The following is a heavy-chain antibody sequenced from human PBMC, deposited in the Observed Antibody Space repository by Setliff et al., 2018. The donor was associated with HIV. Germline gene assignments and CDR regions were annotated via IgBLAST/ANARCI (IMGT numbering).Heavy chain of an antibody. V-gene: IGHV3-33*01. CDR1: GFTFSSFG. J-gene: IGHJ2*01. Sequence: VGSLRLSCAASGFTFSSFGMHWVRQAPGKGLEWVAVIWYDGSNKYYADSVKGRFTISRDNSKNTLYLQMNSLRAEDTAVYYCARYNYGYRWYLDLWGRGTLVTVSS. D-gene: IGHD5-18*01. CDR2: IWYDGSNK. CDR3: ARYNYGYRWYLDL.